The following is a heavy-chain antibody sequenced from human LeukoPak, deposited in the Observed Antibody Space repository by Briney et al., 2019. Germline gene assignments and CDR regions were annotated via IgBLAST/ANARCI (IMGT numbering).Heavy chain of an antibody. D-gene: IGHD3-22*01. J-gene: IGHJ3*02. Sequence: GGTLTFSCTASGFTFSNYWMTWVRRAPGKGLGLVANIRLDGSVIHYVDSVKGRFTISRDSAKNSLYLQMNSLRVEDTAVYYCARDDTHSDTSGSFYDAFDIWGQGTMVTVSS. CDR3: ARDDTHSDTSGSFYDAFDI. CDR2: IRLDGSVI. V-gene: IGHV3-7*01. CDR1: GFTFSNYW.